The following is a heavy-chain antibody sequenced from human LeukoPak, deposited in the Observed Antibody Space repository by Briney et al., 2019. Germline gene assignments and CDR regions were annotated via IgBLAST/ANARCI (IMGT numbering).Heavy chain of an antibody. J-gene: IGHJ4*02. V-gene: IGHV3-7*01. D-gene: IGHD3-22*01. CDR1: GFTFSTYW. Sequence: GGSLRLSCSASGFTFSTYWMSWVRQAPGKGLEWVANMKRDGSEIYYVDSVKGRFTISRDNAKNSLFLQMNSLRAEDTAVYYCATLTHTTYYYDSSGYYIDYWGQGTLVTVSS. CDR3: ATLTHTTYYYDSSGYYIDY. CDR2: MKRDGSEI.